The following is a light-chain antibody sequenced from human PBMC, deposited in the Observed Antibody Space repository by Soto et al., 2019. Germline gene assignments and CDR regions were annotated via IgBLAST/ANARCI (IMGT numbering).Light chain of an antibody. CDR2: AAS. J-gene: IGKJ1*01. CDR3: QQYHIWPPWT. Sequence: DIVMTQSPATLSVSPGERATLSCRASQSLSSNLAWYQQKPGQAPRLLIYAASTRATGIPARFSGSGSGTEFTLTISSLRSEDFAVYYCQQYHIWPPWTFGQGTKVDIK. V-gene: IGKV3-15*01. CDR1: QSLSSN.